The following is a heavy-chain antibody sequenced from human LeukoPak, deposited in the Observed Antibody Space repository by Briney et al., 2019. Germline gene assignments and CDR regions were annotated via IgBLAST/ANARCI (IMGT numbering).Heavy chain of an antibody. CDR2: ISSSSSYI. V-gene: IGHV3-21*01. CDR3: ARESLAIYFDY. D-gene: IGHD3-3*01. CDR1: GFTFSSYS. J-gene: IGHJ4*02. Sequence: GGSLRLSCAASGFTFSSYSMNWVRQAPGKGLEWVSSISSSSSYIYYADSVRGRFTISRDNAKNSLYLQMNSLRAEDTAVYYCARESLAIYFDYWGQGTLVTVSS.